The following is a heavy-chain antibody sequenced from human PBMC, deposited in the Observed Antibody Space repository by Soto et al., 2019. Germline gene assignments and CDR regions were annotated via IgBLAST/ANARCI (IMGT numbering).Heavy chain of an antibody. CDR3: ARDGRLTIFGVVTKCAFDI. D-gene: IGHD3-3*01. Sequence: SVKVSCKASGGTFSSYAISWVRQAPGQGLEWMGGIIPIFGTANYAQKFQGRVTITADESTSTAYMELSSLRSEDTAVYYCARDGRLTIFGVVTKCAFDIWGQGTMVTVSS. CDR2: IIPIFGTA. CDR1: GGTFSSYA. J-gene: IGHJ3*02. V-gene: IGHV1-69*13.